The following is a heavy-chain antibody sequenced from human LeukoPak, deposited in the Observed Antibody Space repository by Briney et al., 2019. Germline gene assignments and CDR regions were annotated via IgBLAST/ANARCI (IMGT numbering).Heavy chain of an antibody. V-gene: IGHV1-2*02. CDR2: INPNSGGT. J-gene: IGHJ4*02. D-gene: IGHD6-19*01. Sequence: ASVKVSCQASGYTFTGYYMHWVRQAPGQGLGWMGWINPNSGGTNYAQKFQGRVTMTRDTSISTAYMELSRLRSDDTAVYYCASGGRGSSGWYPTFDYWGQGTLVTVSS. CDR3: ASGGRGSSGWYPTFDY. CDR1: GYTFTGYY.